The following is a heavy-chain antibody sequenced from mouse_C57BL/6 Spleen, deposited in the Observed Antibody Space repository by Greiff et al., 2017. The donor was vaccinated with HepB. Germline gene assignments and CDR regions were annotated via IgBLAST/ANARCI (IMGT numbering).Heavy chain of an antibody. J-gene: IGHJ4*01. CDR2: SRNKANDYTT. CDR3: ARDALYGHYYAMDY. CDR1: GFTFSDFY. D-gene: IGHD1-1*01. Sequence: EVNVVESGGGLVQSGRSLRLSCATSGFTFSDFYMEWVRQAPGKGLEWIAASRNKANDYTTEYSASVKGRFIVSRDTSQSILYLQMNALRAEDTAIYYCARDALYGHYYAMDYWGQGTSVTVSS. V-gene: IGHV7-1*01.